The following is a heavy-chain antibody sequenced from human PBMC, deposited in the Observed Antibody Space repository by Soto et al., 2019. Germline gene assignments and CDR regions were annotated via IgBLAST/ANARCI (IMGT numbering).Heavy chain of an antibody. CDR3: ARGLYSYGPANYYGMDV. V-gene: IGHV5-51*01. CDR1: GYSFTSYW. Sequence: GESLKISCKGSGYSFTSYWIGWVRQMPGKGLEWMGIIYPGDSDTRYSPSFQGQVTISADKSISTAYLQWSSLKASDTAMYYCARGLYSYGPANYYGMDVWGQGTTVTVSS. CDR2: IYPGDSDT. D-gene: IGHD5-18*01. J-gene: IGHJ6*02.